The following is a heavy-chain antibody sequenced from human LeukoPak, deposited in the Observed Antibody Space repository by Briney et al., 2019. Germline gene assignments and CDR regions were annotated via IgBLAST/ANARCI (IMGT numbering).Heavy chain of an antibody. CDR1: GGSISSHY. CDR2: IYNSGST. J-gene: IGHJ5*02. Sequence: PSETLSLTCTVSGGSISSHYWSWIRQPPGKGLEWIGYIYNSGSTNYNPSLKSRVTISVDTSKNQFSLKLSSVTAADTAVYYCARDRVDFWSGYSLSWFDLWGQGTLVTVSS. V-gene: IGHV4-59*11. CDR3: ARDRVDFWSGYSLSWFDL. D-gene: IGHD3-3*01.